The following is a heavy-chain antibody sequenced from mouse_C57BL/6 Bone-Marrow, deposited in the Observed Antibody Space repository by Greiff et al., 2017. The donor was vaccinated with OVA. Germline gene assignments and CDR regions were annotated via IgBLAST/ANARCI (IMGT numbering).Heavy chain of an antibody. CDR2: IYPGSGNT. D-gene: IGHD6-5*01. J-gene: IGHJ2*01. CDR3: ARIPYALYFDY. Sequence: QVQLQQSGPELVKPGASVKISCKASGYSFTSYYIHWVKQRPGQGLEWIGWIYPGSGNTKYNEKFKGKATLTADTSSSTAYMQLSSLTSEDSAVYYCARIPYALYFDYWGQGTTLTVSS. V-gene: IGHV1-66*01. CDR1: GYSFTSYY.